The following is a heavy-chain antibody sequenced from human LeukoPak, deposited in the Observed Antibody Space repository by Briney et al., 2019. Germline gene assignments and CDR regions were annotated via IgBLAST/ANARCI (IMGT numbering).Heavy chain of an antibody. CDR3: AREGSSSWFVNY. Sequence: GGSLRLSCAASGFTFSDFHMSWIRQAPGKGLEWASYISGSAGTTYYAASVKGRFTSSRDNAKNSLYLQMNSLRAEDTAVYYCAREGSSSWFVNYWGQGTLVTVSS. CDR2: ISGSAGTT. CDR1: GFTFSDFH. J-gene: IGHJ4*02. V-gene: IGHV3-11*01. D-gene: IGHD6-13*01.